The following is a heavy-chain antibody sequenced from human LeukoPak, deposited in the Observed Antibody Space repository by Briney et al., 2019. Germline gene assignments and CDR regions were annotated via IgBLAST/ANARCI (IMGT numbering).Heavy chain of an antibody. D-gene: IGHD3-3*01. Sequence: GGSLRLSCAASGFTFSSYATSWVRQAPGKGLEWVSAISGSGGSTYYADSVKGRFTISRDNSKNTLYLQMNSLRAEDTAVYYCAKSEDFWSGYYIPVNFDYWGQGTLVTVSS. CDR2: ISGSGGST. CDR1: GFTFSSYA. J-gene: IGHJ4*02. CDR3: AKSEDFWSGYYIPVNFDY. V-gene: IGHV3-23*01.